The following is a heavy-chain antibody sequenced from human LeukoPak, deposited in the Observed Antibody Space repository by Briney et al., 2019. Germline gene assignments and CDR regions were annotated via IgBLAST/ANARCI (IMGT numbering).Heavy chain of an antibody. Sequence: GGSLRLSCAASGFTFSNYNMHWVRRAPGKGLECISYVSSSSSTIYNADSVKGRFTISRDNAKNSLFLQMNSLRAEDTAVYYCVRENFADLFDYWGQGTLVTVSS. CDR3: VRENFADLFDY. V-gene: IGHV3-48*01. D-gene: IGHD1-7*01. CDR2: VSSSSSTI. CDR1: GFTFSNYN. J-gene: IGHJ4*02.